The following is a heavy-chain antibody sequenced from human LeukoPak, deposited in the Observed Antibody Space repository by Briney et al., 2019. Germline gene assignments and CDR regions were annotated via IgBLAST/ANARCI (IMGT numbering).Heavy chain of an antibody. J-gene: IGHJ4*02. D-gene: IGHD4-17*01. V-gene: IGHV4-39*01. CDR1: GGSISSSSCY. CDR3: ARRVMTTVTNFYY. CDR2: IYYSGST. Sequence: SETPSLTCTVSGGSISSSSCYWRWIRQPPGKGLEWIGSIYYSGSTYYNPSLKSRVTISVDTSKNEFSLKLSSVTAADTAVFYCARRVMTTVTNFYYWGQGTLVTVSS.